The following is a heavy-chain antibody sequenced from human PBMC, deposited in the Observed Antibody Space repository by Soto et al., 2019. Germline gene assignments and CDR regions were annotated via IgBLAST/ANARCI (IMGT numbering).Heavy chain of an antibody. CDR1: GFTFSDYY. V-gene: IGHV3-11*05. J-gene: IGHJ4*02. CDR2: ISSTSRYT. Sequence: QVQLVESGGGLVKPGGSLRLSCAASGFTFSDYYMTWLRQAPGKGLEWVSYISSTSRYTNYADSVKGRFTISRDNAKNSLYLQMNSLRAEDTAVYYCARERNGYNSIFDYWGKGTLVTVSS. CDR3: ARERNGYNSIFDY. D-gene: IGHD5-12*01.